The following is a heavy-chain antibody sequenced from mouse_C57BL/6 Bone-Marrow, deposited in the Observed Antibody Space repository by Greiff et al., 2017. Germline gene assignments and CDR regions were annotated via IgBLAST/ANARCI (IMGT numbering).Heavy chain of an antibody. Sequence: EVQLQQSGAELVRPGASVKLSCTASGFNINDYYMHWVKQRPEQSLEWIGRIDPEDGVTEYAPKFQGKAPMTADTSSNTAYLQLSILTSEDTTVYYFTTWDWGFAYWGQGTLVTVAA. J-gene: IGHJ3*01. V-gene: IGHV14-1*01. CDR2: IDPEDGVT. CDR3: TTWDWGFAY. D-gene: IGHD4-1*01. CDR1: GFNINDYY.